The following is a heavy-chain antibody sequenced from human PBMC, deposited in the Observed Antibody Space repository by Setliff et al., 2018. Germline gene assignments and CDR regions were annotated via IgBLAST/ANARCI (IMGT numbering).Heavy chain of an antibody. D-gene: IGHD2-2*01. Sequence: GGSLRLSCAALGFTFSNAWMSWVRQAPGKGLEWVSAISGSGGSTYYADSVKGRFTISRDNSKNTLYLQMNSLRAEDTAVYYCATNGGYCSSTSCSLEDYWGQGTLVTVSS. V-gene: IGHV3-23*01. J-gene: IGHJ4*02. CDR1: GFTFSNAW. CDR2: ISGSGGST. CDR3: ATNGGYCSSTSCSLEDY.